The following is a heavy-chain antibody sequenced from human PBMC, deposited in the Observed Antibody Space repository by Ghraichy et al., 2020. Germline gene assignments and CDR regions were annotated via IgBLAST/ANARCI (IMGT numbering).Heavy chain of an antibody. CDR1: GYTFTSYA. CDR2: INTNTGNP. V-gene: IGHV7-4-1*02. CDR3: ARGNLRLPFDY. Sequence: ASVKVACKASGYTFTSYAMNWVRLAPGQGLEWMGWINTNTGNPTYAQGFTGRFVFSLDTSVSTAYLQISSLKAEDTAVYYCARGNLRLPFDYWGQGTLVTVSS. J-gene: IGHJ4*02. D-gene: IGHD1-14*01.